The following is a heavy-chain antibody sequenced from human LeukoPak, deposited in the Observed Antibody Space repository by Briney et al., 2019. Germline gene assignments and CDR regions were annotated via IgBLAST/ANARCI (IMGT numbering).Heavy chain of an antibody. Sequence: PSETLSLTCTVFGGSVSSYYWTWIRQPPGKGLEWIGYIYYSGSTNYNPSLKSRVTISVDTSENQFSLKLTSVTDADTAVYYCATGGERSRIIKYWGQGTLVTVSS. CDR3: ATGGERSRIIKY. CDR2: IYYSGST. CDR1: GGSVSSYY. D-gene: IGHD3-16*01. V-gene: IGHV4-59*02. J-gene: IGHJ4*02.